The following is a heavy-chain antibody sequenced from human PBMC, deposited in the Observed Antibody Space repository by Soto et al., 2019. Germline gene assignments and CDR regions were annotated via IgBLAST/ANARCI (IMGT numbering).Heavy chain of an antibody. CDR1: GGSVSSGSYY. V-gene: IGHV4-61*01. D-gene: IGHD2-15*01. Sequence: SETLSLTCTVSGGSVSSGSYYWSWIRQPPGKGLEWIGYIYYSGSTNYNPSLKSRVTISVDTSKNQFSLKLSSVTAADTAVYYCARDRCSGGSCWSAFDIWGQGTMVTVSS. J-gene: IGHJ3*02. CDR3: ARDRCSGGSCWSAFDI. CDR2: IYYSGST.